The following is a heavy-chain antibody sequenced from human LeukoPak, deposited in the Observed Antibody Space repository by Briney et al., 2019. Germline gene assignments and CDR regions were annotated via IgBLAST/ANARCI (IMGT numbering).Heavy chain of an antibody. CDR1: GGSFSGYY. CDR2: IYYSGST. J-gene: IGHJ4*02. Sequence: SETLSLTCAVYGGSFSGYYWSWIRQPPGKGLEWIGYIYYSGSTNYNPSLKSRVTISVDTSKNQFSLKLSSVTAADTAVYYCARHRYGTIAAAGIDYWGQGTLVTVSS. CDR3: ARHRYGTIAAAGIDY. D-gene: IGHD6-13*01. V-gene: IGHV4-59*08.